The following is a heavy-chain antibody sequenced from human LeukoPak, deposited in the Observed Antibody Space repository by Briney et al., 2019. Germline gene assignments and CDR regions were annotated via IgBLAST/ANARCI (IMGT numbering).Heavy chain of an antibody. CDR1: GYSFTSYW. V-gene: IGHV5-10-1*01. D-gene: IGHD6-6*01. J-gene: IGHJ4*02. CDR3: VRGYPSSSGGFDT. Sequence: GESLKISCKASGYSFTSYWITWVRQMPGKGLEWMGRIVPGDPYTSYSPSFQGHVTFSADESISTAYLHWSSLRASDTATYYCVRGYPSSSGGFDTWGQGTRLIVSS. CDR2: IVPGDPYT.